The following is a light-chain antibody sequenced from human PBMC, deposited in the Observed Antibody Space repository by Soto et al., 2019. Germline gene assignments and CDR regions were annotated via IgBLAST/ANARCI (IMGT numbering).Light chain of an antibody. V-gene: IGKV3-20*01. CDR3: QQYADSPLT. CDR1: EPIRNTF. J-gene: IGKJ4*01. CDR2: GAS. Sequence: EIVLTQSPDILSLSPGERATPSCRTSEPIRNTFVAWYQQKPGQAPRLLIYGASSRAIGIPGRFSGSGSGTDCTLTIDRLEPEDFALYYCQQYADSPLTFGGGTKVDIK.